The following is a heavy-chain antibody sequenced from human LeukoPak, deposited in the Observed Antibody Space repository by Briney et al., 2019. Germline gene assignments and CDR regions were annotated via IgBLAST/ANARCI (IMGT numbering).Heavy chain of an antibody. J-gene: IGHJ1*01. Sequence: GGSLRLSCAASGFTFSSYGMHWVRQAPGKGLEWVAVISYDGSNKYYADSVKGRFTISRDNSKNTLYLQMNSLRAEDTAVYYCAKDPDCYDSSGYSLYFQHWGQGTLVTVSS. CDR3: AKDPDCYDSSGYSLYFQH. V-gene: IGHV3-30*18. D-gene: IGHD3-22*01. CDR2: ISYDGSNK. CDR1: GFTFSSYG.